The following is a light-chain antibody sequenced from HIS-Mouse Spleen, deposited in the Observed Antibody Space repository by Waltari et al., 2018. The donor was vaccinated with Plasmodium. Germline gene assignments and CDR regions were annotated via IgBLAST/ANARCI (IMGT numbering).Light chain of an antibody. CDR1: QSISSY. J-gene: IGKJ1*01. CDR2: AAS. V-gene: IGKV1-39*01. CDR3: QQYNNWPPEVT. Sequence: DIQMTQSPSSLSASVGDRVTITCRASQSISSYLNWYQQKPGKAPKLLIYAASSLQSGVPSRFSGSGSGTEFTLTISSMQSEDFAVYYCQQYNNWPPEVTFGQGTKVEIK.